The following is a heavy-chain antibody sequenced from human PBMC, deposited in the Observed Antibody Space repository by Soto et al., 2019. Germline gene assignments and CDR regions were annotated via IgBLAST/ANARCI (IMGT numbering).Heavy chain of an antibody. V-gene: IGHV3-7*03. Sequence: EVQLVESGRALVQRGGSLRLSCAASGFTFGDYWMSWVRQAPGKGLEWVANMKEDGSKKYYVDSVKGRFTVSRDNAKKSLYLHMNSLRAEDTAVYYCAKLGSGYYTGLYFDYWGQGTLVTVSS. D-gene: IGHD3-3*01. CDR2: MKEDGSKK. CDR1: GFTFGDYW. J-gene: IGHJ4*02. CDR3: AKLGSGYYTGLYFDY.